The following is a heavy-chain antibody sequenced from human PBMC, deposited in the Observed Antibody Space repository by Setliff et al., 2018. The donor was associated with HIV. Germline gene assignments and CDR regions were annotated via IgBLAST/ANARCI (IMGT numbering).Heavy chain of an antibody. V-gene: IGHV3-30*04. CDR2: ISFDGSNK. D-gene: IGHD3-10*01. J-gene: IGHJ3*02. CDR3: AKEERLLWFGGAFDI. Sequence: PGGSLRLSCAASGFTFSSYAMHWVRQGPGKGLEWVAVISFDGSNKYYADSVKGRFTISRDNSKNTLYLQMNSLRAEDTAVYYCAKEERLLWFGGAFDIWGQGTMVTVSS. CDR1: GFTFSSYA.